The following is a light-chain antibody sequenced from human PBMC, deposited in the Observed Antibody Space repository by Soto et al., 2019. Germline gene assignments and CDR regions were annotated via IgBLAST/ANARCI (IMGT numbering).Light chain of an antibody. J-gene: IGLJ1*01. Sequence: QSVLTQPRSVSGSPGQSVTISCSGTSSDVGGYNYVSWYQHHPGKAPKLMIYDVSKRPSGVPDRFSGSKSGNTASLTISGLQAEDEADYYCCSYAGGYTHVFGTGTKVTVL. CDR3: CSYAGGYTHV. CDR2: DVS. CDR1: SSDVGGYNY. V-gene: IGLV2-11*01.